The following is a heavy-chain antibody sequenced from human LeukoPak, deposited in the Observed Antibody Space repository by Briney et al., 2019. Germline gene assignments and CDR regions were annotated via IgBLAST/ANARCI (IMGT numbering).Heavy chain of an antibody. D-gene: IGHD3-10*01. CDR2: ISAYNGNT. CDR1: GYTFTSYG. J-gene: IGHJ5*02. CDR3: ARDLGSGFMVSENWFDP. Sequence: ASVKVSCKASGYTFTSYGISWVRQAPGQGLEWMGWISAYNGNTNYAQKLQGRVTMTTDTSTSTAYMELRSLRSDDTAVYYCARDLGSGFMVSENWFDPWGQGTLVTVSS. V-gene: IGHV1-18*01.